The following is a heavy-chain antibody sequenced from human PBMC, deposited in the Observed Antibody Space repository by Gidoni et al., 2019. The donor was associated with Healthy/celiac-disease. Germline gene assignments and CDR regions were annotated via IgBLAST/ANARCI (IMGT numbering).Heavy chain of an antibody. CDR2: ISSSSSYI. D-gene: IGHD2-2*01. CDR1: GFTFSSYS. V-gene: IGHV3-21*01. CDR3: ARDLDQLPPLPDAFDI. Sequence: ELQLVESGGGLVTPGGSLILSCPASGFTFSSYSMNWVHQAPGKGLELVASISSSSSYIYYADSVKGRFTISRDNAKNSLYLKMNSLRAEDTAVYYCARDLDQLPPLPDAFDIWGQGTMVTVSS. J-gene: IGHJ3*02.